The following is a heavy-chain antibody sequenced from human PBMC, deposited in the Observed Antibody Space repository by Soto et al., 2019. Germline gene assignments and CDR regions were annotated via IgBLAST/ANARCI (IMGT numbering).Heavy chain of an antibody. D-gene: IGHD3-10*01. J-gene: IGHJ6*02. CDR1: GGIFNNFG. CDR2: TVPVFRAA. Sequence: QVQLVQSGAEVKNPGSSVKVSCRASGGIFNNFGISWVRQAPGQGLEWMGGTVPVFRAADYAQKFNGRVTITADESTRTAYRELRSRRSEATSVYYWATLAPNNYGAVWGSDGMDFWGQGTTVTVSS. CDR3: ATLAPNNYGAVWGSDGMDF. V-gene: IGHV1-69*01.